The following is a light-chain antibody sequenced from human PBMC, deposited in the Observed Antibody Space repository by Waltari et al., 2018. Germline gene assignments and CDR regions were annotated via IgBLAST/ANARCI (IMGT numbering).Light chain of an antibody. J-gene: IGLJ1*01. V-gene: IGLV2-14*03. Sequence: QSTLTQPASVSGSPGPSITISRTGTSSDVGGHNYVSWYQQHPGKAPKLVIYDVSSRPSRVSNRFSGSKSGNTASLTIYGLQAEDEADYYCSSYTSSSTRVFGTGTRVTVL. CDR2: DVS. CDR3: SSYTSSSTRV. CDR1: SSDVGGHNY.